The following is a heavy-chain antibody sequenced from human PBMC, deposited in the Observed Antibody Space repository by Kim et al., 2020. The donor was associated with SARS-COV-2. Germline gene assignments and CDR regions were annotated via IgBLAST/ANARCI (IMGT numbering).Heavy chain of an antibody. Sequence: PLQRRVTISTDTSKNQFSLKLRSVTAADTAMYYCARRGAKDRGRYYLAADYWGQGTVVTVSS. V-gene: IGHV4-39*01. J-gene: IGHJ4*02. CDR3: ARRGAKDRGRYYLAADY. D-gene: IGHD1-26*01.